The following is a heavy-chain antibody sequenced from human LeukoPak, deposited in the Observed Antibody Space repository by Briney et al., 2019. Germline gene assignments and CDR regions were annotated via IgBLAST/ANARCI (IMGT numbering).Heavy chain of an antibody. CDR1: GGSISSYY. J-gene: IGHJ4*02. D-gene: IGHD3-22*01. V-gene: IGHV4-59*01. CDR3: ARSPGYFFDY. CDR2: IYYSGST. Sequence: PSETLSLTCTVSGGSISSYYWSGIRQPPGKGLEWIGYIYYSGSTNYNPSLKSRVTISVDTSKNQFSLKLSSVTAADTAVYYCARSPGYFFDYWGQGTLVTVSS.